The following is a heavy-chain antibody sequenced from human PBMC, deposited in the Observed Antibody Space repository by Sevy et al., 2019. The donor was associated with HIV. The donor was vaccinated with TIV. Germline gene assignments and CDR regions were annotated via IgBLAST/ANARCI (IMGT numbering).Heavy chain of an antibody. CDR2: IYDNGHI. CDR1: GGSITSLY. D-gene: IGHD1-26*01. V-gene: IGHV4-59*08. CDR3: AGENAWGRGYS. Sequence: SETLSLTCTVSGGSITSLYWNWIRQPPGKGLEWIANIYDNGHINYNPSLKSRVTLSLDTSNNQFSLRLSSVTAADTAMYYCAGENAWGRGYSGGQGTLVTVSS. J-gene: IGHJ5*01.